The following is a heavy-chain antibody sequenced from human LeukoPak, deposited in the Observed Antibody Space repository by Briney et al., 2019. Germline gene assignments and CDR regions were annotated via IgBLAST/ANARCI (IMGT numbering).Heavy chain of an antibody. D-gene: IGHD3-10*02. Sequence: ASVKVSCKASGGTFSSYAISWVRQAPGQGLEWMGGIIPIFGTANYAQKFQGRVTMTRDTSANTFYMELNSLTSEDTAVYYCARDRVSFYYVDTYIPVGFDFWGQGTLVTVSS. J-gene: IGHJ4*02. CDR1: GGTFSSYA. CDR2: IIPIFGTA. V-gene: IGHV1-69*05. CDR3: ARDRVSFYYVDTYIPVGFDF.